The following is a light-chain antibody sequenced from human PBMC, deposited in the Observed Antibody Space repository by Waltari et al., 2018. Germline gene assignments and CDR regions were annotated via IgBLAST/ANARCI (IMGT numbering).Light chain of an antibody. Sequence: EIFLTQPPGTLSLSPGERATLSCRTSQRVYSCYLARYQQKPGQAPRLLIYGASNRATGIPDRFSGSGSGTDFALTISRLEPEDFALYYCQQYCTSPYTFGQGTKLEV. CDR1: QRVYSCY. CDR2: GAS. J-gene: IGKJ2*01. CDR3: QQYCTSPYT. V-gene: IGKV3-20*01.